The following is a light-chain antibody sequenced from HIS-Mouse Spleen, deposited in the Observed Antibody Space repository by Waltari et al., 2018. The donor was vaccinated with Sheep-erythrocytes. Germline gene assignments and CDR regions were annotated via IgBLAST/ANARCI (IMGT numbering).Light chain of an antibody. CDR1: KLGDKY. CDR2: QDS. V-gene: IGLV3-1*01. Sequence: SYELTQPPSVSVSPGQTASITCSGDKLGDKYACWYQQKPAQSPVLVIYQDSERPSGGPERFSGSSSGKTATLTIRGNQAMDGAEYYCQAWDSSAAWVFGGWTKLTVL. J-gene: IGLJ3*02. CDR3: QAWDSSAAWV.